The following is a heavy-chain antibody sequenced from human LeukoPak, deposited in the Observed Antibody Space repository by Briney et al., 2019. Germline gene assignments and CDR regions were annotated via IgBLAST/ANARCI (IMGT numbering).Heavy chain of an antibody. CDR1: GGSISSYH. CDR3: AREAYCGGDCYSGFDY. V-gene: IGHV4-59*01. D-gene: IGHD2-21*02. Sequence: SETLSLPCTVSGGSISSYHWSWIRQPPWKGLEWIGHIYYSGSTNYNPSLKSRVTISVDTSKNQFSLKLSSVTAADTAVYYCAREAYCGGDCYSGFDYWGQGTLVTVSS. CDR2: IYYSGST. J-gene: IGHJ4*02.